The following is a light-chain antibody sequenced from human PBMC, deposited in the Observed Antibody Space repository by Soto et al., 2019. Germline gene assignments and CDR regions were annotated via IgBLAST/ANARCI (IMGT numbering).Light chain of an antibody. J-gene: IGKJ2*01. Sequence: EIVLTQSPGTLSLSPGERATLSCRSSQSVSSSYLAWYQQKPGQAPSPLIYGASTRATGLPDRFSCSGSGTDFTLTISRLETEDFAVYYCQQYGSSPYTFGQGTKLEIK. CDR1: QSVSSSY. V-gene: IGKV3-20*01. CDR3: QQYGSSPYT. CDR2: GAS.